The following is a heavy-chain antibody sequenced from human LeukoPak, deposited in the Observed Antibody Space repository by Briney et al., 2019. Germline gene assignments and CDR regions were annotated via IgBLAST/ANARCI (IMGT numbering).Heavy chain of an antibody. V-gene: IGHV4-30-4*08. Sequence: SQTLSLTCTVSGGSISSGDYYWTWIRQPPGKGLEWIGYIYYSGSTYYNPSLKSRVTISVDTSKNQFSPKLSSVTAADTAVYYCARGRDSSSSYLFDYWGQGALVTVSS. CDR1: GGSISSGDYY. D-gene: IGHD6-13*01. CDR3: ARGRDSSSSYLFDY. J-gene: IGHJ4*02. CDR2: IYYSGST.